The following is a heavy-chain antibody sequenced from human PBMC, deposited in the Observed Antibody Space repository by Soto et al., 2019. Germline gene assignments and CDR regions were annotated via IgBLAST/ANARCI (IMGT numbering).Heavy chain of an antibody. J-gene: IGHJ6*03. CDR1: GFTLSTYA. D-gene: IGHD3-10*01. CDR2: SGSST. V-gene: IGHV3-23*01. Sequence: PGGSLRLSCAASGFTLSTYAMSWVRQVPGEGLEWVSASGSSTYYADSVKGRFTISRDNSKNTLYLQMNSLRAEDTAVYYCAKFGFGVYMDVWGKGTTVTVSS. CDR3: AKFGFGVYMDV.